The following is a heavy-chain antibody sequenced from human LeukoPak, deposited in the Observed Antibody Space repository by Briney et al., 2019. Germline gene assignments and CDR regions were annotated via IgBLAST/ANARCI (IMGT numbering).Heavy chain of an antibody. CDR3: ARDRHIVVVPAATYYYYYYMDV. CDR2: IKQDGSEK. V-gene: IGHV3-7*01. Sequence: GGSLRLSCAASGFTFSSYWMSWVRQAPGKGLEWVANIKQDGSEKYYVDSVKGRFTISRDNAKNSLYLQMNSLRAEDTAVYYCARDRHIVVVPAATYYYYYYMDVWGNGTTVTVSS. D-gene: IGHD2-2*01. J-gene: IGHJ6*03. CDR1: GFTFSSYW.